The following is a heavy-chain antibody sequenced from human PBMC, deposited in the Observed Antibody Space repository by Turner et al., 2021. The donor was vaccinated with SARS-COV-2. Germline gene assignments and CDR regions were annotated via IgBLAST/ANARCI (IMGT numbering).Heavy chain of an antibody. CDR3: ATVPVVPAAIGYYYYYGMDV. CDR2: FDPEDGET. V-gene: IGHV1-24*01. Sequence: QVQLVQSGAEVKKPGASVKVSCKVSGYTLTEFSMHWLRQAPGKGLEWMGAFDPEDGETIYAQKFQGRVSMTEDTSTDTAYMELSSLRSEDTAVYYCATVPVVPAAIGYYYYYGMDVWGQGTTVTVSS. D-gene: IGHD2-2*02. J-gene: IGHJ6*02. CDR1: GYTLTEFS.